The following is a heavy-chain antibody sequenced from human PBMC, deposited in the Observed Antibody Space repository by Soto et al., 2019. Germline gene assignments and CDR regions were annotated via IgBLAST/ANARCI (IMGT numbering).Heavy chain of an antibody. CDR1: GGSFRGYF. D-gene: IGHD2-21*01. V-gene: IGHV4-34*01. CDR3: QCGDF. J-gene: IGHJ4*02. CDR2: INDSGNT. Sequence: SGTLSLTCAVSGGSFRGYFWSWIRQSPAKGLEWIGEINDSGNTYYNPSFKSRLTISVDTSTSQISLRLTSVTAADSAGYYCQCGDFCGQAPRLTLSS.